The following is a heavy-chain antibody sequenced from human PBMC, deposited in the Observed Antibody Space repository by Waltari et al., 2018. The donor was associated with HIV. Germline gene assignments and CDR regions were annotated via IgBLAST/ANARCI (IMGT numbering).Heavy chain of an antibody. J-gene: IGHJ6*02. V-gene: IGHV3-9*01. CDR3: AKDAASIHYYGMDV. D-gene: IGHD2-2*01. Sequence: EMQLVESGGGLLQPRRSLRLSCAAPGFTFDRSSMYWLRQAPGKGLEWVSGISWNSDIIGYADSVKGRFTISRDNAKNSLYLQMNSLGAEDTALYYCAKDAASIHYYGMDVWGQGTTVTVS. CDR2: ISWNSDII. CDR1: GFTFDRSS.